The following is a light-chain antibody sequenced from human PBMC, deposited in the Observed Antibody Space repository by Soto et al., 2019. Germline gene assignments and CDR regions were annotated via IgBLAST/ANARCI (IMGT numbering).Light chain of an antibody. Sequence: DIQLTQSPSFLSASEGDRVTVTCRASQGISNYLAWYQQKPGKAPKLLINVASTLQSGVPSRFSGSGSGTEFTLTIISLQTEDSATYYCQQFNSFPRTFGQGTKVEIK. CDR3: QQFNSFPRT. CDR2: VAS. V-gene: IGKV1-9*01. J-gene: IGKJ1*01. CDR1: QGISNY.